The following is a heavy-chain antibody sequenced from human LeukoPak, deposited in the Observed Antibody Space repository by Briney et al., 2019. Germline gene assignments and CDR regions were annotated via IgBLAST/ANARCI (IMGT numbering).Heavy chain of an antibody. CDR2: MNPNSGNT. J-gene: IGHJ5*02. CDR3: ARRESYSNWFDP. CDR1: GYTFTSYD. V-gene: IGHV1-8*01. Sequence: ASVKVSCKASGYTFTSYDINWVRQATGQGLEWMGWMNPNSGNTGYAQKFQGRVTMTRNTSISTAYMELSSLRSEDTAVYYCARRESYSNWFDPWGQGTLVTVSS. D-gene: IGHD2-15*01.